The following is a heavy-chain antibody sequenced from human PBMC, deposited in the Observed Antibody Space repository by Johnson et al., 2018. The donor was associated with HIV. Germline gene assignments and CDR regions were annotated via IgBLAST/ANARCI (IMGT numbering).Heavy chain of an antibody. Sequence: QVQLVESGGGLVKPGGSLRLSCAASGFTFSDFFMSWIRQAPGKGLEWVAYMSTSGSTKFYADSVKGRFTISRETAKNSLYLQMNSLRVGDTAVYYCARSPLYDTTVFDIWGQGTRVTVSS. CDR1: GFTFSDFF. D-gene: IGHD4-11*01. CDR2: MSTSGSTK. J-gene: IGHJ3*02. CDR3: ARSPLYDTTVFDI. V-gene: IGHV3-11*04.